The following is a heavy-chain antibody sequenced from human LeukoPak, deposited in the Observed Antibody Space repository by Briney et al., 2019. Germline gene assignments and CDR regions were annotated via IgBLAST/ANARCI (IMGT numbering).Heavy chain of an antibody. V-gene: IGHV1-18*01. CDR2: ISAKNGKT. CDR1: ASTFTNYG. D-gene: IGHD6-19*01. J-gene: IGHJ4*02. Sequence: ASVNVSCKAAASTFTNYGITWVRQAPGQGQQWVGWISAKNGKTNYAQKFQGRVTMPTDTFTSTAHMEMRSLRSDDTAVYYCATSTGWPGFDSWGQGTLVTVSS. CDR3: ATSTGWPGFDS.